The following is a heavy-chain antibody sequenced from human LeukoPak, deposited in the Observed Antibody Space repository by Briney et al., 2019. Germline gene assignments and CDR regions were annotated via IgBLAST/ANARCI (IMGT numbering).Heavy chain of an antibody. J-gene: IGHJ4*02. CDR2: ISSSSSYI. D-gene: IGHD6-19*01. CDR1: GFTFSSYS. CDR3: ARDHHSSGWYPFDY. Sequence: GGSLRLSCAASGFTFSSYSMNWVRQAPGKGLEWVSSISSSSSYIYYADSVKGRFTISRDNAKNSLYLQMNSLRAEDTAVYYCARDHHSSGWYPFDYWAREPWSPSPQ. V-gene: IGHV3-21*01.